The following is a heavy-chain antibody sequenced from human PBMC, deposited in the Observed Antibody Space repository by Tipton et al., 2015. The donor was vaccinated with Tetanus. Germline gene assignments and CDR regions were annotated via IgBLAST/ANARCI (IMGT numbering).Heavy chain of an antibody. D-gene: IGHD5-24*01. Sequence: TLSLTCVVSGGSISSADYSWSWIRQPPGKGLEWIGYMYHSGITHYNPSLKSRVTISEDRSKNQLSLKLNSVTAADTAVYYCARWRDGFNRALDSWGQGIMVTVSS. CDR3: ARWRDGFNRALDS. CDR2: MYHSGIT. CDR1: GGSISSADYS. J-gene: IGHJ4*02. V-gene: IGHV4-30-2*01.